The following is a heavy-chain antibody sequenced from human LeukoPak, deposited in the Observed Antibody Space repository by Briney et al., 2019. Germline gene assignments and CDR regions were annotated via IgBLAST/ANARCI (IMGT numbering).Heavy chain of an antibody. CDR1: GGSISSYY. D-gene: IGHD3-10*01. V-gene: IGHV4-59*12. CDR3: AREVIIWFGELLFNPYYFDY. CDR2: IYYSGST. Sequence: SETLSLTCTVSGGSISSYYWSWIRQPPGKGLEWIGYIYYSGSTNYNPSLKSRVTISVDTSKNQLSLKLSSVTAADTAVYYCAREVIIWFGELLFNPYYFDYWGQGTLVTVSS. J-gene: IGHJ4*02.